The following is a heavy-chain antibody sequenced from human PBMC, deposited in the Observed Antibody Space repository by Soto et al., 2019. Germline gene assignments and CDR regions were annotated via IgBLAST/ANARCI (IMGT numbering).Heavy chain of an antibody. D-gene: IGHD2-15*01. Sequence: ASVKVSCKASGGTFSSYAISCVRQAPGQGLEWMGGIIPIFGTANYAQKFQGRVTITADESTSTAYMELSSLRSEDTAVYYCARPYCSGGSCSNWFDPWGQGTLVTVSS. V-gene: IGHV1-69*13. J-gene: IGHJ5*02. CDR2: IIPIFGTA. CDR3: ARPYCSGGSCSNWFDP. CDR1: GGTFSSYA.